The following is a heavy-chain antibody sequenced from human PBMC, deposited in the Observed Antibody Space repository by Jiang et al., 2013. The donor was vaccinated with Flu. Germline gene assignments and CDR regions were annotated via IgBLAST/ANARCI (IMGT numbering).Heavy chain of an antibody. Sequence: GLVKPSETLSLNCTVSGVSINSYYWNWIRQPPGKGLEWIGYIYYSGTTFYNPSLKSRVTISVDTSKNQFSLSLRSVTAADTAVYYCASFGPLAAGAHRWAFDSWGQGALVTVSS. CDR3: ASFGPLAAGAHRWAFDS. V-gene: IGHV4-59*01. CDR2: IYYSGTT. J-gene: IGHJ5*01. D-gene: IGHD2-15*01. CDR1: GVSINSYY.